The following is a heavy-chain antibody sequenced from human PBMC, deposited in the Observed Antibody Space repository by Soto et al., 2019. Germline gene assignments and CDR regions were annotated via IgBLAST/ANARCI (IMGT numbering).Heavy chain of an antibody. CDR1: GCTISSGNFY. Sequence: TSETLSLTCTVSGCTISSGNFYWSWIRQPPGKGLEWIGYIYFSGSTSYSPSLKSRLTISLNTSNNQFSLKLTSVTAADTAVYYCAHDSHGGNTYFDLWGQGALVTVSS. J-gene: IGHJ4*02. CDR2: IYFSGST. D-gene: IGHD1-26*01. V-gene: IGHV4-30-4*01. CDR3: AHDSHGGNTYFDL.